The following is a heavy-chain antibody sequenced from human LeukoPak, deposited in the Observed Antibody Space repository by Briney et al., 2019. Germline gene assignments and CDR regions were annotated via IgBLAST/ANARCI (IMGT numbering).Heavy chain of an antibody. CDR3: AKTSRGNSGYDSPFDY. Sequence: AGGSLRLSCAASGFTFSTYAMSWVRQAPAKGLEWVSAVRGSGSDTYYANSVKGRFTISRDNSKNTLYLQMNSLRAEDTAIYYCAKTSRGNSGYDSPFDYWGQGTLVTVSS. J-gene: IGHJ4*02. CDR1: GFTFSTYA. D-gene: IGHD5-12*01. V-gene: IGHV3-23*01. CDR2: VRGSGSDT.